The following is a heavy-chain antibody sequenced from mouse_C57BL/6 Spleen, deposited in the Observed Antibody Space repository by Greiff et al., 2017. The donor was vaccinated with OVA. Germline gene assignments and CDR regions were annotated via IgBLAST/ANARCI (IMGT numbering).Heavy chain of an antibody. D-gene: IGHD2-3*01. Sequence: QVQLQQSGAELVRPGTSVKLSCKASGYTFTSYWMHWVKQRPGQGLEWIGVIDPSDSYTNYNQKFKGKATLTVDTSSSTAYMQLSSLTSEDSAVYYCASGHGYYDYWGQGTTLTVAS. CDR1: GYTFTSYW. J-gene: IGHJ2*01. V-gene: IGHV1-59*01. CDR2: IDPSDSYT. CDR3: ASGHGYYDY.